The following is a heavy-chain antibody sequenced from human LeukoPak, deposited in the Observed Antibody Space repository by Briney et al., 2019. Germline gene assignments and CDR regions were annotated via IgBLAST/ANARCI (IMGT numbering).Heavy chain of an antibody. Sequence: GGSLRLSCAASGFTFSSYGMHWVRQAPGKGLERVAVIWYDGSNKYYADSVKGRFTISRDNSKNTLYLQMNSLRAEDTAVYYCASSNYDFWSGHHGHGGEYGMDVWGQGTTVTVSS. CDR1: GFTFSSYG. D-gene: IGHD3-3*01. V-gene: IGHV3-33*01. CDR2: IWYDGSNK. CDR3: ASSNYDFWSGHHGHGGEYGMDV. J-gene: IGHJ6*02.